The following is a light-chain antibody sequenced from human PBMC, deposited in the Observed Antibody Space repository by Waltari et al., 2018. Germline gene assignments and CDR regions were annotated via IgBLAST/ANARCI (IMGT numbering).Light chain of an antibody. Sequence: DIQMTQSPSTLSASVGDRVTITCRASQSISNWVSCYQQKPGKAPNLLISDASTLQSGVPSRFSGSGSGTEFTLTISSLQPDDFATYYCQQYNVYSPFTFGPGTKVDIK. CDR3: QQYNVYSPFT. J-gene: IGKJ3*01. V-gene: IGKV1-5*01. CDR2: DAS. CDR1: QSISNW.